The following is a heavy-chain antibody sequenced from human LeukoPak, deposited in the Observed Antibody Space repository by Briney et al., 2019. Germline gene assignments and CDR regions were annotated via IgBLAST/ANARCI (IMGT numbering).Heavy chain of an antibody. D-gene: IGHD3-9*01. CDR1: GFTFSSYV. Sequence: GGSLRLSCAASGFTFSSYVMHWVRPAPGKGLEWVAVISYDGSNKYYADSVKGRFTISRDNSKNTLYLQMNSLRAEDTAVYYCAPRLLRYFDWGQGTLVTVSS. CDR3: APRLLRYFD. V-gene: IGHV3-30*03. CDR2: ISYDGSNK. J-gene: IGHJ4*02.